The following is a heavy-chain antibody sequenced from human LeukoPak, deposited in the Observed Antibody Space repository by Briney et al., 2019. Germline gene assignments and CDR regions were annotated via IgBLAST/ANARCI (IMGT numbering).Heavy chain of an antibody. Sequence: GGSLRLSCAASGFTFSSYAMSWVRQAPGKGMEWVSAIGGSGGSTYYADPVKGRFTISRDNSKNTLYLQMNSLRAEDTAVYYCAITSEDNWNYVGGPYYFDYWGQGTLVTVSS. D-gene: IGHD1-7*01. CDR1: GFTFSSYA. V-gene: IGHV3-23*01. J-gene: IGHJ4*02. CDR2: IGGSGGST. CDR3: AITSEDNWNYVGGPYYFDY.